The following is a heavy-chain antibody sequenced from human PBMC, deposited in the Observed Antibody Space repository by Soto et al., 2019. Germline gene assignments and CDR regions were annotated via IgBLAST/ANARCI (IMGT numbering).Heavy chain of an antibody. CDR1: GGSISSGDYY. D-gene: IGHD3-22*01. V-gene: IGHV4-30-4*01. J-gene: IGHJ4*02. Sequence: QVQLQESGPGLVKPSQTLSLTCTVSGGSISSGDYYWSWIRQPPGKGLEWIGYIYYSGSTYYNPSPMSRCTILVDTSKNQFSLKLISVTAADTCVYYCARYSYYYDSSGYRPLDYWGQGTLVPVSS. CDR3: ARYSYYYDSSGYRPLDY. CDR2: IYYSGST.